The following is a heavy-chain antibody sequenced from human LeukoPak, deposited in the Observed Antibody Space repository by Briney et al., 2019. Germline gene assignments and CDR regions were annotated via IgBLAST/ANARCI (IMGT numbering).Heavy chain of an antibody. CDR2: ISGSGSRT. Sequence: GGSLRLSCAASGFTFSNYYMSWVRQAPGKGLEWVSSISGSGSRTYYADSVMGRFTIYRHNSKNTLYVQMNSLRAEDTAVYYCAKDGHDIGDPDAFNICGQGTMVTVSS. CDR1: GFTFSNYY. V-gene: IGHV3-23*01. D-gene: IGHD4-17*01. CDR3: AKDGHDIGDPDAFNI. J-gene: IGHJ3*02.